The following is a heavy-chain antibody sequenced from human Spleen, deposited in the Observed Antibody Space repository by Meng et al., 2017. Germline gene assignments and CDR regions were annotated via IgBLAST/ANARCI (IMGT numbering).Heavy chain of an antibody. J-gene: IGHJ2*01. CDR1: GFTFSSYW. Sequence: GGSLRLSCAASGFTFSSYWMSWVRQAPGKGLEWVANVKHDGSEKYYVDSVRGRFTNSRDNAKNSLYLQMNSLRAEDTAVYYCARDRRWFFDLWGRGTLVTVSS. CDR3: ARDRRWFFDL. CDR2: VKHDGSEK. V-gene: IGHV3-7*01.